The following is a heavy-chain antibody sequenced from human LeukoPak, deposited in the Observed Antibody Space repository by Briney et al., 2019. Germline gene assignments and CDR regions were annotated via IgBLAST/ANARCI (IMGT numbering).Heavy chain of an antibody. Sequence: PSETLSLTCTVSGGSISSYYWSWIRQPPGKGLELIGYIYYSGSTNYNPSLKSRVTISVDTSKNQFSLKLSSVTAADTAVYYCARRKVFGGSYGSNWFDPWGQGTLVTVSS. D-gene: IGHD1-26*01. CDR2: IYYSGST. CDR3: ARRKVFGGSYGSNWFDP. J-gene: IGHJ5*02. V-gene: IGHV4-59*08. CDR1: GGSISSYY.